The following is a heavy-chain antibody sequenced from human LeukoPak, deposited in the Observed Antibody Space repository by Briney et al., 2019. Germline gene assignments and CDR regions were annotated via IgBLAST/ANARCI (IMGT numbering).Heavy chain of an antibody. J-gene: IGHJ5*02. Sequence: SETLSLTCTVSGGSISSSSSYWGWIRQPPGKGLEWIGSIYYSGSTYYNPSLKSRVTISVDTSKNQFSLKLSSVTAADTAVYYCATLGAVAGTWFDPWGQGTLVTVSS. V-gene: IGHV4-39*07. CDR1: GGSISSSSSY. CDR3: ATLGAVAGTWFDP. CDR2: IYYSGST. D-gene: IGHD6-19*01.